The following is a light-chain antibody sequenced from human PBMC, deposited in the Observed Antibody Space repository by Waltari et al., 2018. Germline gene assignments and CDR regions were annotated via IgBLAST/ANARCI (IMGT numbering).Light chain of an antibody. CDR3: QQYNDWPLT. J-gene: IGKJ4*01. CDR2: GSS. Sequence: EIVMTQSPATLSVFPGERANLSCRASETIRSNLAWYQQKLCQAPRLLVYGSSTRATGIPARFSASGSGPEFTLTISSLQSEDFGVYYCQQYNDWPLTFGGGTKVEIK. CDR1: ETIRSN. V-gene: IGKV3-15*01.